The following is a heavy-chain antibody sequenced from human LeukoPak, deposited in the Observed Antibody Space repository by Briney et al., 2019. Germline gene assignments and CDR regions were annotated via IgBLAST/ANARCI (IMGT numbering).Heavy chain of an antibody. J-gene: IGHJ6*02. CDR1: GFTFDDYA. CDR3: AKEQDGMDV. V-gene: IGHV3-9*01. Sequence: GGPLRLSCAASGFTFDDYAMHWVRQAPGKGLEWASGISWNSGSIGYADSVKGRFTISRDNAKNSLYLQMNSLRAEDTALYYCAKEQDGMDVWGQGTTVTVSS. CDR2: ISWNSGSI.